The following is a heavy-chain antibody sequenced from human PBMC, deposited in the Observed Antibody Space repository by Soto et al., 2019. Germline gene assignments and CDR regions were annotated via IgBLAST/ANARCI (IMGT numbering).Heavy chain of an antibody. CDR1: GFTFSTFS. CDR2: ISSSSSAL. CDR3: ARVRSSGWYFDY. V-gene: IGHV3-48*02. D-gene: IGHD6-19*01. J-gene: IGHJ4*02. Sequence: HPGGSLRLSCAASGFTFSTFSINWVRQAPGKGLEWVSYISSSSSALYYADSVKGRFTISRDNAKNSLYLQMNSLRDEDTAVYYCARVRSSGWYFDYWGQGTLVTVSS.